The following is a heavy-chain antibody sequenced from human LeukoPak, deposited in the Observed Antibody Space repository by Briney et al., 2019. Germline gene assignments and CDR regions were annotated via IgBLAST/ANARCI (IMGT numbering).Heavy chain of an antibody. CDR3: ARDLSWFGEFDY. Sequence: PGGSLRLCCEASGFPFSSYAMTWVRQAPGKGLEWVAVIWYDGSNKYYADSVKGRFTISRDNSKNTLYLQMNSLRAEDTAVYYCARDLSWFGEFDYWGQGTLVTVSS. J-gene: IGHJ4*02. D-gene: IGHD3-10*01. CDR2: IWYDGSNK. CDR1: GFPFSSYA. V-gene: IGHV3-33*07.